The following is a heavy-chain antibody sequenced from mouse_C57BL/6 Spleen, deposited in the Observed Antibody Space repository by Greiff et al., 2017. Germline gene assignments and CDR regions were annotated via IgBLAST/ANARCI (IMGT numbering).Heavy chain of an antibody. CDR1: GYTFTDYE. V-gene: IGHV1-15*01. D-gene: IGHD1-1*01. J-gene: IGHJ4*01. Sequence: VQLQQSGAELVRPGASVTLSCKASGYTFTDYEMHWVKQTPVHGLEWIGAIDPETGGTAYNQKFKGKAILTADKSSSTAYMERRSLTSEDSAVYYCTRKRVITTWEDYWGQGTSVTVSS. CDR3: TRKRVITTWEDY. CDR2: IDPETGGT.